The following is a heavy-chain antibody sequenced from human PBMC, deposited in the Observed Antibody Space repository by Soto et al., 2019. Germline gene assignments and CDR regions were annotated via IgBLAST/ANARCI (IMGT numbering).Heavy chain of an antibody. V-gene: IGHV3-33*01. CDR2: IWYDGSNK. D-gene: IGHD3-22*01. CDR1: GFTFTNFG. CDR3: VRTYYDGTGDYWYFDL. Sequence: QVLVVESGGGVVQPGRSLRLSCAASGFTFTNFGIHWVRQAPGKGLEWVAAIWYDGSNKNYADSVKGRFTISGDNSKNTLYLQMNSVRAEDTAVYYCVRTYYDGTGDYWYFDLWGRGTLVTVSS. J-gene: IGHJ2*01.